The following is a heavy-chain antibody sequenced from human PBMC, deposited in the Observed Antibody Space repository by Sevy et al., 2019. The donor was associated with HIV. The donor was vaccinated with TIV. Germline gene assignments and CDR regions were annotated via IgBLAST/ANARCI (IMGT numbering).Heavy chain of an antibody. CDR1: GFTFTEFV. CDR3: AKDVVGGYYDSSGYSDH. J-gene: IGHJ4*02. CDR2: INSGGGST. Sequence: GGSLRLSCAASGFTFTEFVMSWVRQAPGKGLEWVSTINSGGGSTYYADSLKGRFTISRDNSQNTLDLQMNSLRAEVTAVYYCAKDVVGGYYDSSGYSDHWGQGTLVTVSS. D-gene: IGHD3-22*01. V-gene: IGHV3-23*01.